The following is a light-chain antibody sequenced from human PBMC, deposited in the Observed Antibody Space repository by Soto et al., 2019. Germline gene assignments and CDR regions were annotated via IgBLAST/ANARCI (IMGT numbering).Light chain of an antibody. Sequence: DIQMTQSPSSLSASVGDRVTITCRASQSINKSLNWYQQKPGQAPKLLIYAAASLQSGVPARFSGSGSGQDFTLTSSSLQPEDFATYYCQQSYITPLTFGGGTKVDVK. J-gene: IGKJ4*01. CDR2: AAA. V-gene: IGKV1-39*01. CDR1: QSINKS. CDR3: QQSYITPLT.